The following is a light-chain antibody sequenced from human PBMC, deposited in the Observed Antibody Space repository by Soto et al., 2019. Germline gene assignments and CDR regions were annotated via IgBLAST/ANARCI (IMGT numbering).Light chain of an antibody. CDR3: QQYGSSPWT. CDR2: GAS. CDR1: QSVSTY. Sequence: EIVLTQSPDTLSLSPGERAALSCRASQSVSTYLAWYQQKPGQAPRLLIYGASSRATGIPDRFSGSGSGTDFTLTISRLEPEDFAVYYCQQYGSSPWTFGQGTKVDIK. J-gene: IGKJ1*01. V-gene: IGKV3-20*01.